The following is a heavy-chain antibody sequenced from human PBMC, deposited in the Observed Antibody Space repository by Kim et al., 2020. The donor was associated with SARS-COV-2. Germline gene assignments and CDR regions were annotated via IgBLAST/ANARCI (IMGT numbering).Heavy chain of an antibody. CDR1: GGSFSGYY. Sequence: SETLSLTCAVYGGSFSGYYWSWIRQPPGKGLEWIGEINHSGSTNYNPSLKSRVTISVDTSKNQFSLKLSSVTAADTAVYYCARGQTLYCSSTSCPGDYWG. CDR2: INHSGST. J-gene: IGHJ4*01. CDR3: ARGQTLYCSSTSCPGDY. D-gene: IGHD2-2*01. V-gene: IGHV4-34*01.